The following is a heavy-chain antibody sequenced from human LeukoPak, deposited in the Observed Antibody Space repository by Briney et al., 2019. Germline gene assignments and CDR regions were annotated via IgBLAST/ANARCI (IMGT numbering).Heavy chain of an antibody. CDR3: ARAYGSGLGY. CDR2: IYYSGST. D-gene: IGHD3-10*01. CDR1: GGSISSYY. Sequence: PSETLSLTCTVSGGSISSYYWSWIRQPPGKGLEWIGYIYYSGSTNYNPSLKSRVTISVDTSKNQFSLKLSSVTAADTAVYYCARAYGSGLGYWGQGTLVTVSS. J-gene: IGHJ4*02. V-gene: IGHV4-59*01.